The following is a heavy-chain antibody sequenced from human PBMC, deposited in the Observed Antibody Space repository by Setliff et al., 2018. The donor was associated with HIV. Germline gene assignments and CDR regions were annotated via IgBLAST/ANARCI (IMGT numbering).Heavy chain of an antibody. Sequence: PSETLSLTCTVSGGSFSSTTYSWGWIRQPPGMGLEWIGSIHSSGTADYNPSLKSRVAMSVDTSRSQFSLKLRSVTAADTAVYYCARHKTNDDFYALDVWGQGTMVTVSS. V-gene: IGHV4-39*01. D-gene: IGHD3-3*01. CDR3: ARHKTNDDFYALDV. J-gene: IGHJ3*01. CDR2: IHSSGTA. CDR1: GGSFSSTTYS.